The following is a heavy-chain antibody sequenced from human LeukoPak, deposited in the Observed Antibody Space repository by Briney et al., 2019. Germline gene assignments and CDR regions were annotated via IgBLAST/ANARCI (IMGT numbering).Heavy chain of an antibody. Sequence: GGSLRLSCEVSGFSFSSYPIHWVHQAPGKGLEYISVIGSNGDGIYYANSVKGRFTISRDNSKNTLYLQMGSLRAEDTAVYYCARVASPIDYGDLDAFDIWGQGTMVTVSS. V-gene: IGHV3-64*01. D-gene: IGHD4-17*01. J-gene: IGHJ3*02. CDR3: ARVASPIDYGDLDAFDI. CDR1: GFSFSSYP. CDR2: IGSNGDGI.